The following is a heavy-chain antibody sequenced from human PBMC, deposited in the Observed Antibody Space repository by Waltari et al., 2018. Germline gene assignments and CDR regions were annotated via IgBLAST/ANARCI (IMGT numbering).Heavy chain of an antibody. CDR2: VDPEDGET. J-gene: IGHJ3*01. V-gene: IGHV1-69-2*01. CDR1: GYTFSDYY. D-gene: IGHD6-19*01. Sequence: EVQLVQSGAEVRKPGESLKISCMGSGYTFSDYYIHWVQQAPGKGLRWMGLVDPEDGETIYADNFQGRVTISADTSTDTAFMELSSLRSEDTAVFYCATALGDSSSASRPFDFWGQGTMITVSS. CDR3: ATALGDSSSASRPFDF.